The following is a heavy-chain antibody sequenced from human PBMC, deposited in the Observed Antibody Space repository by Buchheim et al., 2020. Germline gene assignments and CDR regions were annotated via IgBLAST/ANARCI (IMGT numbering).Heavy chain of an antibody. Sequence: EVQLVESGGGLVKPGGSLRLSCAASGFTFSNAWMNWVRQAPGKGLEWVGRMKSKTDGGTTDYAAPVKGRFTISRDDSKNTLYLQMNSLKTEDTAVYYCTTDSRLVPAANDYYYYGMDVWGQGTT. J-gene: IGHJ6*02. V-gene: IGHV3-15*07. CDR1: GFTFSNAW. CDR3: TTDSRLVPAANDYYYYGMDV. CDR2: MKSKTDGGTT. D-gene: IGHD2-2*01.